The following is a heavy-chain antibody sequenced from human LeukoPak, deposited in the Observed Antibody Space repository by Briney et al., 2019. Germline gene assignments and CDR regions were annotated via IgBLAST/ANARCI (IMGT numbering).Heavy chain of an antibody. V-gene: IGHV3-23*01. CDR1: GFTFSSYS. CDR2: ISRSGGST. Sequence: GGSLRLSCAASGFTFSSYSMSWVRQAPGKGLEWVSAISRSGGSTYYTDSVKGRFTISRDNSKNTLYLQMNSLRAEDTAVYYCARDSGIAVAGFDPWGQGTLVTVSS. J-gene: IGHJ5*02. CDR3: ARDSGIAVAGFDP. D-gene: IGHD6-19*01.